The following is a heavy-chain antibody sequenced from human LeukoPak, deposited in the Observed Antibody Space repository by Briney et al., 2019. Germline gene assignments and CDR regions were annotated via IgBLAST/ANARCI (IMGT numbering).Heavy chain of an antibody. CDR1: GFTFSSYG. V-gene: IGHV3-30*18. CDR3: AKGVYCSGGSCYAGGSYYYMDV. J-gene: IGHJ6*03. CDR2: ISYDGSNK. D-gene: IGHD2-15*01. Sequence: GGSLRLSCAASGFTFSSYGMGWVRQAPGKGLEWVALISYDGSNKYYADSVKGRFTISRDNSKNTLYLQMNSLRAEDTAVYYCAKGVYCSGGSCYAGGSYYYMDVWGKGTTVTVSS.